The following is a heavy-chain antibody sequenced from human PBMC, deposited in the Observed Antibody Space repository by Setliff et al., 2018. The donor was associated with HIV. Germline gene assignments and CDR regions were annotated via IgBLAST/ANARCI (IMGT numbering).Heavy chain of an antibody. V-gene: IGHV4-31*11. D-gene: IGHD3-10*01. Sequence: SETLSLTCVVSGGSINTGGYYWTWIRQVPGKGLEWIGSIYYTGTTNYNPSLESRLTISIDTSQNHFSLKLTSVTAADTALYFCSRGTYYKGLDPWGQGTLVTV. CDR2: IYYTGTT. CDR3: SRGTYYKGLDP. J-gene: IGHJ5*02. CDR1: GGSINTGGYY.